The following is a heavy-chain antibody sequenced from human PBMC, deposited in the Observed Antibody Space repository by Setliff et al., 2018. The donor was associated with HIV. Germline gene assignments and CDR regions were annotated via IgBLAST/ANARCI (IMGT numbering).Heavy chain of an antibody. CDR2: ISGYSGNT. V-gene: IGHV1-18*01. J-gene: IGHJ4*02. CDR3: ARDKNFGSGSYRILDS. CDR1: GYNFTSYG. D-gene: IGHD3-10*01. Sequence: ASVKVSCKASGYNFTSYGITWVRQAPGQGLEWMGWISGYSGNTDYAQKVQVRVTMTTDTSTSTAYMELRSLRLDDTAVYYCARDKNFGSGSYRILDSWGQGTLVTVSS.